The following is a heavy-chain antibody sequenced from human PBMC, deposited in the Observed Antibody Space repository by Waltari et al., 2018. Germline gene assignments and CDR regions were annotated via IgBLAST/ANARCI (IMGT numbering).Heavy chain of an antibody. CDR2: INHSGST. V-gene: IGHV4-34*01. Sequence: QVQLQQWGAGLLKPSETLSLTCAVYGGSFSGYYWSWIRQPPGKGLEWIGEINHSGSTNYNPSLKSRVTISVYTSKNQFSLKLSSVTAADMAVYYCARGVHGWFDPWGQGTLVTVSS. CDR1: GGSFSGYY. J-gene: IGHJ5*02. CDR3: ARGVHGWFDP.